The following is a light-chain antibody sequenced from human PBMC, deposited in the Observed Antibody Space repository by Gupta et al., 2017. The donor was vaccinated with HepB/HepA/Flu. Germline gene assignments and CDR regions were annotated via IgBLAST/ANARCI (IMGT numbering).Light chain of an antibody. J-gene: IGLJ1*01. V-gene: IGLV2-18*02. CDR3: SAYTTSSTYD. CDR1: SSYIGSYTR. CDR2: EVD. Sequence: QSSLPPPPSVSGSPRQSVTLSCMGPSSYIGSYTRVSWYQQSPGTAPKHIIDEVDKRPAGVPDRFAGSKSGNTASLTISGRQTEDEADYYGSAYTTSSTYDFGIGTKVTVL.